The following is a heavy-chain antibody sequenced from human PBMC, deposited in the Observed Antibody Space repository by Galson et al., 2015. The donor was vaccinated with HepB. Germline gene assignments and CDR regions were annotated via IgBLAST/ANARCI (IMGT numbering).Heavy chain of an antibody. CDR2: ISYDGSNK. V-gene: IGHV3-30-3*01. CDR1: GFTFSSA. D-gene: IGHD1-26*01. Sequence: SLRLSCAASGFTFSSAMHWVRQTPGKGLEWVAVISYDGSNKYYADSVKGRFTISRDNSKKTLYLQMNSLRAEDTAIYYCARNRVGATTDFDCWGQGTLVTVSS. CDR3: ARNRVGATTDFDC. J-gene: IGHJ4*02.